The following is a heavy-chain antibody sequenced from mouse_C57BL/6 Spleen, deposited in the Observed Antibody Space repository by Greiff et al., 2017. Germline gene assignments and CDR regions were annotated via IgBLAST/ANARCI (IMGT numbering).Heavy chain of an antibody. CDR1: GYTFTDYN. CDR2: INPNNGGT. V-gene: IGHV1-18*01. CDR3: ARRRSKGDYYFDY. Sequence: EVQLQQSGPELVKPGASVKIPCKASGYTFTDYNMDWVKQSHGKSLEWIGDINPNNGGTIYNQKFKGKATLTVDKSSSTAYMELRSLTSEDTAVYYCARRRSKGDYYFDYWGQGTTLTVSS. J-gene: IGHJ2*01. D-gene: IGHD2-5*01.